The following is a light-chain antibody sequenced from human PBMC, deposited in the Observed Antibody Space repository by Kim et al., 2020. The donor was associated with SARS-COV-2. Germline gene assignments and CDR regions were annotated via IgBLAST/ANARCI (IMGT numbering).Light chain of an antibody. J-gene: IGLJ1*01. CDR2: DVS. Sequence: PGQSITISCTGTSSDVGGYNYVSWYQQHPGKAPKLMIYDVSNRPLGVSNRFSGSKSGNTASLTISGLQAEDEADYYCSSYTSSSTVFGTGTKVTVL. CDR3: SSYTSSSTV. CDR1: SSDVGGYNY. V-gene: IGLV2-14*03.